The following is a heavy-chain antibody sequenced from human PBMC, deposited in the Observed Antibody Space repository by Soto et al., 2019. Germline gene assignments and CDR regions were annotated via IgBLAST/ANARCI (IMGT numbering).Heavy chain of an antibody. CDR2: ISWNSGSI. V-gene: IGHV3-9*01. D-gene: IGHD2-2*01. CDR3: ARDTSPAADYYMDV. CDR1: GFTFDNYA. J-gene: IGHJ6*03. Sequence: ALRLSSAASGFTFDNYAMHWVRQAPGKGLEWVSGISWNSGSIGYADSVKGRFTISRDNAKNSLYLQMNSLRAEDTALYYCARDTSPAADYYMDVWGKGTTVTVSS.